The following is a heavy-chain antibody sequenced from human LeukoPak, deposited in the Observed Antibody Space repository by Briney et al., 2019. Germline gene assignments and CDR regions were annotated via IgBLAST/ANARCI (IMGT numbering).Heavy chain of an antibody. CDR2: IYYSGST. CDR3: ARNHWDYYYGMDV. CDR1: GGSISSYY. Sequence: PSETLSLTCTVSGGSISSYYWSWIRQPPGKGLEWIGYIYYSGSTNYNPSLKSRVTISVDTSKNQFSLKLSSVTAADTAVYYCARNHWDYYYGMDVWGQGTTVTVSS. J-gene: IGHJ6*02. D-gene: IGHD3-16*01. V-gene: IGHV4-59*08.